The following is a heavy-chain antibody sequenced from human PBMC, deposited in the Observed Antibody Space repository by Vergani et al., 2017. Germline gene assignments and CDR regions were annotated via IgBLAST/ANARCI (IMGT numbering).Heavy chain of an antibody. V-gene: IGHV4-61*02. CDR2: IHTGGST. CDR3: ARSRPYCTSGSCPAI. CDR1: GESIRSGSHY. Sequence: QVKLQESGPGLLKPSQTLSLTCTVSGESIRSGSHYWSWIRQPAGKVPEWIGHIHTGGSTDLNPSFKSRVSISVDTSKSQFTLKLNSVTVADTAVYYCARSRPYCTSGSCPAIWGQGTLVTVSS. D-gene: IGHD2-15*01. J-gene: IGHJ4*02.